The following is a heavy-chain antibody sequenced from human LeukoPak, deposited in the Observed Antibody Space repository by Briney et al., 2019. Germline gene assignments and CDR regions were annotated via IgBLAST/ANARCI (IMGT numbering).Heavy chain of an antibody. D-gene: IGHD4-11*01. CDR1: GSSISGSSYY. CDR2: IYYSGST. V-gene: IGHV4-39*01. CDR3: ARPQRYSNYALDY. J-gene: IGHJ4*02. Sequence: SSETLSLTCTVSGSSISGSSYYWGWIRQPPGKGLEWIGSIYYSGSTYYKPSLKSRVTMSVDTSKNRFSLKLSSVTAADTAVYYCARPQRYSNYALDYWGQGTLVTVSS.